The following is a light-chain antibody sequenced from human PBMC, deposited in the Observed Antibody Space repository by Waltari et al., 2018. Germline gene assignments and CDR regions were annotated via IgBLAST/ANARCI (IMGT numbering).Light chain of an antibody. CDR1: SSDAGRYNL. J-gene: IGLJ1*01. CDR3: CSYAGSRTYV. Sequence: QSALTQPASVSGSPGQSINISCTGTSSDAGRYNLVSWSQHHPGQAPKLMIFEGSRRPSGISNRFSGSKSGNTASLTISGLQAEDEADYYCCSYAGSRTYVFGAGTKVTVL. V-gene: IGLV2-23*01. CDR2: EGS.